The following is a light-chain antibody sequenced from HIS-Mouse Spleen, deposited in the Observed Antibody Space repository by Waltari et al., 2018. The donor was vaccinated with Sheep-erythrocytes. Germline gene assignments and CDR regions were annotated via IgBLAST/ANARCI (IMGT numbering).Light chain of an antibody. Sequence: SSDLTQHPAVSVASGQTVRIQCQGTSPRSSYASWYHQKPGQAPVLIIYGRNNRPSGIPDRFSGYSSGNTASLTITGAQAEDEADYYCNSRDSSGNHLRVFGTGTKVTVL. CDR2: GRN. J-gene: IGLJ1*01. V-gene: IGLV3-19*01. CDR3: NSRDSSGNHLRV. CDR1: SPRSSY.